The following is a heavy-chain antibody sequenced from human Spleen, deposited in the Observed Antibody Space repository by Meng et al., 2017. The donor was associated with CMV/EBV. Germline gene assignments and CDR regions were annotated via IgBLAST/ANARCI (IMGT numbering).Heavy chain of an antibody. V-gene: IGHV4-59*01. CDR2: IYYSGST. D-gene: IGHD2-2*02. J-gene: IGHJ4*02. CDR1: GGSISSYY. CDR3: ARAYCFGTSCYTLFDY. Sequence: SETLSLTCTVSGGSISSYYWSWIRQPPGKGLEWIGYIYYSGSTNYNPSLKSRVTISVDTSKNQFSLKLNSVTAADTAVYFCARAYCFGTSCYTLFDYWGRGTLVTVSS.